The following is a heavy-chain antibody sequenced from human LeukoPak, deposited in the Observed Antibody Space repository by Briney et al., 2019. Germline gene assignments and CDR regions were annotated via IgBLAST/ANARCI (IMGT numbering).Heavy chain of an antibody. J-gene: IGHJ5*02. D-gene: IGHD5-12*01. V-gene: IGHV4-59*02. CDR1: GDSVSTNH. CDR3: ARSLSGLDSGDR. CDR2: FFYGGTT. Sequence: SETLSLTCSVFGDSVSTNHWSWVRQPPGRGLVWVGIFFYGGTTSYNPSLKSRVTISKDTSKNQFSLRLSSVTAADTAVYYCARSLSGLDSGDRWGQGTLVTVSS.